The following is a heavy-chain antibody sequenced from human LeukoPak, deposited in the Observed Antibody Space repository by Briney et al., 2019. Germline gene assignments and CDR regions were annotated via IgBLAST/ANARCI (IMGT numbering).Heavy chain of an antibody. CDR2: IGTSGDT. Sequence: PGGSLRLSCAASGFTFSSYDMHGVRQATGKGLEWVSAIGTSGDTYYPGSVKGRFTISRENAKNSLYLQMNSLRAGDTAVYYCARASQLTWIPDYWGQGTLVTVSS. CDR1: GFTFSSYD. CDR3: ARASQLTWIPDY. D-gene: IGHD5-18*01. J-gene: IGHJ4*02. V-gene: IGHV3-13*01.